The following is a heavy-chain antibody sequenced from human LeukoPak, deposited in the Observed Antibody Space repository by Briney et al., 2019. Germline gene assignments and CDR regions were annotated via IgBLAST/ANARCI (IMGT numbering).Heavy chain of an antibody. V-gene: IGHV3-9*01. Sequence: PGGSLRLSCAASGFTFDDYAMHWVRQAPGKGLEWVSGISWNSGSIGYVDSVKGRFTISRDNAKNPLYLQMNSLRAEDTALYYCAKDQDIVLMVYATRVFDYWGQGTLVTVSS. J-gene: IGHJ4*02. CDR2: ISWNSGSI. CDR3: AKDQDIVLMVYATRVFDY. D-gene: IGHD2-8*01. CDR1: GFTFDDYA.